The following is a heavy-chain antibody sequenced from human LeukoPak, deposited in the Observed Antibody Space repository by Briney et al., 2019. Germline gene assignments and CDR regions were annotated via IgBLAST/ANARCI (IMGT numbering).Heavy chain of an antibody. CDR1: GFTVSSNY. CDR2: IYSGGST. J-gene: IGHJ4*02. CDR3: ASTKPEYYYDSSGYYS. V-gene: IGHV3-66*01. Sequence: GGSLRLSCAASGFTVSSNYMSWVRQAPGKGLEWVSVIYSGGSTYYADSVKGRFTISRDNSKNTLYLQMNSLRAEGTAVYYCASTKPEYYYDSSGYYSWGQGTLVTVSS. D-gene: IGHD3-22*01.